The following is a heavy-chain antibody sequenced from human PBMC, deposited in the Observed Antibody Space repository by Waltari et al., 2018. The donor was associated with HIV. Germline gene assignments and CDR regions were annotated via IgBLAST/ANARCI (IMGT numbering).Heavy chain of an antibody. CDR2: INSDGSST. J-gene: IGHJ4*02. CDR3: ARDKYSGGATLGY. Sequence: EVQLVESGGGLVQPGGSLRLSCAASGFTLSSYWMHWVRQAPGKGLVWISRINSDGSSTSYADSVKGRFTISRDNAKNTLYLQMNSLRAEDTAVYYCARDKYSGGATLGYWGQGTLVTVSS. V-gene: IGHV3-74*01. CDR1: GFTLSSYW. D-gene: IGHD1-26*01.